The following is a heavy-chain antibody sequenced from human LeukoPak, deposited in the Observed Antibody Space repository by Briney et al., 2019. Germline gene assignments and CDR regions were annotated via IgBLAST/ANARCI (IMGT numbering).Heavy chain of an antibody. Sequence: GGSLRLSCEGSGFSFSSYWMTWVRQLPGKGPEWVANIRQDESERYFADSVKGRFAISRDNAKKSVYLHMSSLRAEDTALYYCARLSAYYYGSYFYYYMDVWGKGTTVTVSS. CDR2: IRQDESER. D-gene: IGHD3-10*01. J-gene: IGHJ6*03. CDR1: GFSFSSYW. CDR3: ARLSAYYYGSYFYYYMDV. V-gene: IGHV3-7*01.